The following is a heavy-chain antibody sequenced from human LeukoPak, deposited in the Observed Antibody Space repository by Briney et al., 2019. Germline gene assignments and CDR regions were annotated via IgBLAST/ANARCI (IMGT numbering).Heavy chain of an antibody. J-gene: IGHJ4*02. Sequence: SETLSLTCAVYGGSFSGYYWRRVRQPPGKGLEWIGEINHSGSTNYNPSLKSRVTISVDTSKNQFSLKLSSVTAADTAVYYCARIRSHRTRYFDYWGQGTLVPVSS. CDR3: ARIRSHRTRYFDY. CDR2: INHSGST. V-gene: IGHV4-34*01. CDR1: GGSFSGYY. D-gene: IGHD1-1*01.